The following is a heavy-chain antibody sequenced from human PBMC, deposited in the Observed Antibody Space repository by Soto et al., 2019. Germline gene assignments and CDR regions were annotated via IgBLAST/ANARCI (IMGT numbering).Heavy chain of an antibody. D-gene: IGHD6-13*01. Sequence: QVQLVQSGAEVKEPGASVRVSCKASGYTFINFDISWVRQAAGQGLEWLGWMNPGSGTTGYASNFQGRVAMTRDASTGTSHLELSSLTSDDTDVYYCARMASAGTLNWFDPWGQGTLVTVSA. CDR2: MNPGSGTT. CDR3: ARMASAGTLNWFDP. CDR1: GYTFINFD. J-gene: IGHJ5*02. V-gene: IGHV1-8*02.